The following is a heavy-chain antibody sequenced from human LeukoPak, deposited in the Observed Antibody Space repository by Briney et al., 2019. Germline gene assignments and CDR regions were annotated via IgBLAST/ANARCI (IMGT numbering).Heavy chain of an antibody. CDR1: GGSFSGYY. Sequence: SETLSLTCAVYGGSFSGYYWSWIRQPPGKGLEWIGEINHSGSTNYNPSLKSRVTISVDTSKNQFSLKLSSVTAADTAVYYCARGWGYWAYYYGMDVWGQGTTVTVSS. D-gene: IGHD1-26*01. CDR2: INHSGST. CDR3: ARGWGYWAYYYGMDV. J-gene: IGHJ6*02. V-gene: IGHV4-34*01.